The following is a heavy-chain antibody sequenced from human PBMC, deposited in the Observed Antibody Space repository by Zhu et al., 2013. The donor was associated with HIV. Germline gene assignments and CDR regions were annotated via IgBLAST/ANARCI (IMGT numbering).Heavy chain of an antibody. CDR3: ARGQGDIVVVPAAQPYYYYYMDV. Sequence: QVQLQQWGAGLLKPSETLSLTCAVYGGSFSGYYWSWIRQPPGKGLEWIGEINHSGSTNYNPSLKSRVTISVDTSKNQFSLKLSSVTAADTAVYYCARGQGDIVVVPAAQPYYYYYMDVWGKGTTVTVSS. J-gene: IGHJ6*03. D-gene: IGHD2-2*01. V-gene: IGHV4-34*01. CDR2: INHSGST. CDR1: GGSFSGYY.